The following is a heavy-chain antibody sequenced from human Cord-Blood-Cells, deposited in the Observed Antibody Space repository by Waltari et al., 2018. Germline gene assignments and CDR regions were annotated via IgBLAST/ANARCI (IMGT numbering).Heavy chain of an antibody. Sequence: QVQLVQSGAEVKKPGSSVKVSCKASGGTFSSYAISWVRQAPGQGLEWMGGIIPIFGTANYAQKFQGRVTITADESTSTAYMELSSLRSEDTAVYYCARGSYDSSGYYYYYYGMDVWGQGTTVTVSS. CDR1: GGTFSSYA. V-gene: IGHV1-69*01. CDR3: ARGSYDSSGYYYYYYGMDV. J-gene: IGHJ6*02. D-gene: IGHD3-22*01. CDR2: IIPIFGTA.